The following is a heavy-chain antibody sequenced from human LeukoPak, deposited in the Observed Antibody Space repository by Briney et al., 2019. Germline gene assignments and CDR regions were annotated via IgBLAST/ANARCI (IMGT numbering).Heavy chain of an antibody. D-gene: IGHD5-18*01. CDR1: GGSISSYY. J-gene: IGHJ5*02. CDR3: ARLSGYSYGSPGTNWFDP. V-gene: IGHV4-59*08. Sequence: PSETLSLTCTVSGGSISSYYWSWIRQPPGKGLEWIGYIYYSGSTNYNPSLKSRVTISVDTSKNQFFLKLSSVTAADTAVYYCARLSGYSYGSPGTNWFDPWGQGTLVTVSS. CDR2: IYYSGST.